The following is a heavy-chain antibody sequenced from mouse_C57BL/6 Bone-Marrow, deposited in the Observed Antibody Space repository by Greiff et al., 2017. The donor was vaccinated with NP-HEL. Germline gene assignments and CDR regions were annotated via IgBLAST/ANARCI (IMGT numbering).Heavy chain of an antibody. Sequence: EVQGVESGGGLVQPGGSLKLSCAASGFTFSDYYMYWVRQTPEKRLEWVAYISNGGGSTYYPDTVKGRFTISRDNAKNTLYLQMSRLKSEDTAMYYCARPAALYYFDYWGQGTTLTVSS. V-gene: IGHV5-12*01. CDR3: ARPAALYYFDY. J-gene: IGHJ2*01. CDR2: ISNGGGST. CDR1: GFTFSDYY.